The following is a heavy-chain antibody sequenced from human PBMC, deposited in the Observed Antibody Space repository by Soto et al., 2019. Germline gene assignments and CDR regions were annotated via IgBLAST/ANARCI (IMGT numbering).Heavy chain of an antibody. CDR2: IYYSGST. Sequence: PSETLSLTCTVSGGSISSYYWSWIRQPPGKGLEWIGYIYYSGSTNYNPSLKSRVTISVDTSKNQFSLKLSSVTAADTAVYYCARDGSDYGKYYFDYWGQGTLVTVSS. D-gene: IGHD3-10*01. CDR1: GGSISSYY. CDR3: ARDGSDYGKYYFDY. J-gene: IGHJ4*02. V-gene: IGHV4-59*01.